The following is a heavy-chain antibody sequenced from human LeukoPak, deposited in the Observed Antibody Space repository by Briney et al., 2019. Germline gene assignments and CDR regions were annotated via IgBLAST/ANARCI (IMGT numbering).Heavy chain of an antibody. CDR2: INPDSGGS. V-gene: IGHV1-2*02. D-gene: IGHD4-23*01. CDR1: GDTFSAFY. Sequence: ASVTVSCKASGDTFSAFYMHWVRQAPGQGPEWMGWINPDSGGSEYGQKFQGRVTFTSDTSSTTIYMEVRSLKSDDTAVYYCARVGSIKTTVVTPPHPYYYYYYMDVWGKGTTVTVSS. J-gene: IGHJ6*03. CDR3: ARVGSIKTTVVTPPHPYYYYYYMDV.